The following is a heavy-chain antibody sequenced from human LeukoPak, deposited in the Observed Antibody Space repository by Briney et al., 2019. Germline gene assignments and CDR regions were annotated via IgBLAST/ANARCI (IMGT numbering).Heavy chain of an antibody. V-gene: IGHV1-8*01. CDR2: MNPNSGNT. CDR3: ARVLYDYVWGSYRHGYYFDY. CDR1: GYTFTSYD. D-gene: IGHD3-16*02. J-gene: IGHJ4*02. Sequence: ASVKASCKASGYTFTSYDISWVRQATGQGLEWMGWMNPNSGNTGYAQKLQGRVTMTTDTSTSTAYMELRSLRSDDTAVYYCARVLYDYVWGSYRHGYYFDYWGQGTLVTVSS.